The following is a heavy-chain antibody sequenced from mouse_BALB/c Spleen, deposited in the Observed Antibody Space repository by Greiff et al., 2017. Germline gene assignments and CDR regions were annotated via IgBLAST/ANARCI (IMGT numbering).Heavy chain of an antibody. Sequence: LQQPGSELVRPGASVKLSCKASGYTFTSYWMHWVKQRHGQGLEWIGNIYPGSGSTNYDEKFKSKGTLTVDTSSSTAYMHLSSLTSEDSAVYYCTRVEDYDDAMDYWGQGTSVTVSS. CDR1: GYTFTSYW. J-gene: IGHJ4*01. V-gene: IGHV1S22*01. CDR3: TRVEDYDDAMDY. CDR2: IYPGSGST. D-gene: IGHD2-4*01.